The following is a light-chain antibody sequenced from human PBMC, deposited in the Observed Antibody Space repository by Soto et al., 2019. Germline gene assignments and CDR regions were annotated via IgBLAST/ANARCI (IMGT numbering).Light chain of an antibody. V-gene: IGLV1-40*01. CDR3: QSYDSRLSHVV. CDR1: ISNIGAGYD. J-gene: IGLJ2*01. Sequence: QSVLTEPPSVSGAPGQRVTISCTGSISNIGAGYDVHWYQQLPGTAPKLLIYGNSNRPSGVPDRFSGSKSGTSASLAITGLQAEDEADYYCQSYDSRLSHVVFGGGTKLTVL. CDR2: GNS.